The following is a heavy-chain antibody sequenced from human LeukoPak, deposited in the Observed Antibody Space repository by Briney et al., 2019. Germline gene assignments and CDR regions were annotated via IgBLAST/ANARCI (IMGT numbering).Heavy chain of an antibody. CDR1: GITLRSYA. V-gene: IGHV3-23*01. Sequence: SGGSLRLSCAASGITLRSYAMSWVRQAPGKGLEWVSAISGSGDRTYHADSVKGRFTVSRDTSKNTLFLQMNSLRAEDTAVYYCARTQMTTVTCFDYWGQGTLVTVSS. J-gene: IGHJ4*02. D-gene: IGHD4-17*01. CDR3: ARTQMTTVTCFDY. CDR2: ISGSGDRT.